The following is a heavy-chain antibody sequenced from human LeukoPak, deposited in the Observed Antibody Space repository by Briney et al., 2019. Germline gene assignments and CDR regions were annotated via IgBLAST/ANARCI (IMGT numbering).Heavy chain of an antibody. J-gene: IGHJ4*02. CDR3: ARWMTSGGSPGDY. V-gene: IGHV1-8*01. Sequence: ASVKVSCKASVYTFTSYDINWVRQATGQGLEWMGWMNPNSGNTGYAHKFQGRVTMTRNTSISTAYMELSSLRSEDTAVYYCARWMTSGGSPGDYWGQATLVTVSS. CDR2: MNPNSGNT. CDR1: VYTFTSYD. D-gene: IGHD2-15*01.